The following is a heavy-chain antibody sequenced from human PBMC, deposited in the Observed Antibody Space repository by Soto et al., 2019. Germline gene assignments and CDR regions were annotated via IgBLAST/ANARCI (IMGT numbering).Heavy chain of an antibody. J-gene: IGHJ6*02. D-gene: IGHD6-13*01. CDR2: IYNSGST. Sequence: PSETLSLTCTVSGGSISSYYWSWIRRPPGKGLEWIGYIYNSGSTHSNPSLKSRVTISVDTSKNQFSLKLSSVTAADTAVYYCARSIAAAGSYYYYYGMDVWGQGTTVTVSS. V-gene: IGHV4-59*12. CDR3: ARSIAAAGSYYYYYGMDV. CDR1: GGSISSYY.